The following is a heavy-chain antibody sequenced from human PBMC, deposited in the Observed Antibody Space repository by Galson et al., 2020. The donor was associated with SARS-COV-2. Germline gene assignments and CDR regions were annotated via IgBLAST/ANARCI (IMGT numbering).Heavy chain of an antibody. J-gene: IGHJ2*01. D-gene: IGHD2-2*02. CDR1: GFTFNTYD. Sequence: GESLKISCAASGFTFNTYDMHWVRQAAGKGLEWVSTIGTAGDPYYPGSVKGRFTISRENAKNSLYLQMNSLRAGDTAVYYCARGWGCSSTSCYKGYFDLWGRGTLVTVSS. V-gene: IGHV3-13*05. CDR2: IGTAGDP. CDR3: ARGWGCSSTSCYKGYFDL.